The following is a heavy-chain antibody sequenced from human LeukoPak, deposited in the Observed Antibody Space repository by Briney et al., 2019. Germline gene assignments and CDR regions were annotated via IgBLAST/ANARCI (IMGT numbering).Heavy chain of an antibody. D-gene: IGHD3-10*01. J-gene: IGHJ4*02. V-gene: IGHV3-15*01. CDR3: TTITVGLVRTKIDY. CDR2: IKSKTDGGTT. Sequence: GGSLSLSCAASGFTFSNAWMSWVRQAPGKGLEWVGRIKSKTDGGTTDYAAPVKGRFTISRDDSKNTLYLQMNSLKTEDTAVYYCTTITVGLVRTKIDYWGQGTLVTVSS. CDR1: GFTFSNAW.